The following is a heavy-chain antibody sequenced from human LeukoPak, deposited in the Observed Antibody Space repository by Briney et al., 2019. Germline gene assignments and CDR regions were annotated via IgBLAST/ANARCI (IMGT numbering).Heavy chain of an antibody. Sequence: GGSLRLSCAASGFTFSSYAMSWVRQAPGKGLEWVSAITASVGTTYYADSVKGRFTISRDNSKNTLYLQMNSLRAEDTAVYYCAKRSDYGGNWSHFDYWGQGTLVTVSS. CDR3: AKRSDYGGNWSHFDY. D-gene: IGHD4-23*01. J-gene: IGHJ4*02. CDR2: ITASVGTT. V-gene: IGHV3-23*01. CDR1: GFTFSSYA.